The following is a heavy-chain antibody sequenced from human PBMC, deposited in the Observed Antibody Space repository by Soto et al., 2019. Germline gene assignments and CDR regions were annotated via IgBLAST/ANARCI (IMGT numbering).Heavy chain of an antibody. Sequence: GGSLRLSCAASGFTFSSYWMSWVRQAPGKGLEWVANIKQDESEKYYVDSVKGRFTISRDNAKNSLYLQMNSLRAEDTAVYYCARDRLEGYCSGGSCYLRRHRNYYYYMDVWGKGTTVTVSS. J-gene: IGHJ6*03. CDR3: ARDRLEGYCSGGSCYLRRHRNYYYYMDV. CDR2: IKQDESEK. CDR1: GFTFSSYW. V-gene: IGHV3-7*01. D-gene: IGHD2-15*01.